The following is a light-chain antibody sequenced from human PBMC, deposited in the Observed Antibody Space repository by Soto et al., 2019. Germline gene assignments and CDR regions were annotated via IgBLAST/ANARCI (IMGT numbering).Light chain of an antibody. V-gene: IGKV3-11*01. CDR3: HQRGNGPPWT. Sequence: LTLSLATLSLSPRERATLSCRASQSVSDYLAWYQQKPGQPPRLLIYDASKRATGIPPRFSGSGSTTDFTLTISSLEPEDFAVYYCHQRGNGPPWTFGQGAKV. J-gene: IGKJ1*01. CDR2: DAS. CDR1: QSVSDY.